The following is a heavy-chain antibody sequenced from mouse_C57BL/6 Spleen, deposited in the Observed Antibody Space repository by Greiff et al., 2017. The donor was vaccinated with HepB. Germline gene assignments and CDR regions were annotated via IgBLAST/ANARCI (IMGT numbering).Heavy chain of an antibody. CDR1: GFTFSDYG. D-gene: IGHD3-1*01. J-gene: IGHJ1*03. CDR2: ISSGSSTI. CDR3: ARPGLRWYFDV. V-gene: IGHV5-17*01. Sequence: EVKVEESGGGLVKPGGSLKLSCAASGFTFSDYGMHWVRQAPEKGLEWVAYISSGSSTIYYADTVKGRFTISRDNAKNTLFLQMTSLRSEDTAMYYCARPGLRWYFDVWGTGTTVTVSS.